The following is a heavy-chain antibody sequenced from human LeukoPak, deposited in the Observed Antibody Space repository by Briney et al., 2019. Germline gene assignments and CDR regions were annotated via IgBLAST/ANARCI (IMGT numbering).Heavy chain of an antibody. D-gene: IGHD3-22*01. V-gene: IGHV3-48*04. CDR1: GFTFSSYS. Sequence: GGSLRLSCAASGFTFSSYSMNWVRQAPGKGLEWVSSISSSGSTIYCADSLKGRFTISRDNAKNSLYLQMNSLRAEDTAVYYCARAHYYDSSGLDFWGQGTLVTVSS. CDR2: ISSSGSTI. CDR3: ARAHYYDSSGLDF. J-gene: IGHJ4*02.